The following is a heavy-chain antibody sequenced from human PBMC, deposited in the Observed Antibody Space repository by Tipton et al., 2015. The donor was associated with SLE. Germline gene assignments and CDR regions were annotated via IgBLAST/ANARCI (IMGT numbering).Heavy chain of an antibody. D-gene: IGHD3-16*01. CDR1: GGSFSGYY. V-gene: IGHV4-34*01. J-gene: IGHJ6*03. CDR2: INHSGST. Sequence: TLSLTCAVYGGSFSGYYWNWIRQPPGKGLEWIGEINHSGSTNYNPSLKSRVTISVDTSKNQFSLKLSSVTAADTAVYYCARDWASVGYHYFMDVWGKGTTVTVSS. CDR3: ARDWASVGYHYFMDV.